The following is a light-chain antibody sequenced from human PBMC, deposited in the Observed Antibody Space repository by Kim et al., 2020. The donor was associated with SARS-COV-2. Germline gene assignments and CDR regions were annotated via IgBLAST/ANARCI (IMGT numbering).Light chain of an antibody. CDR2: RDT. Sequence: GAVEQKARSSGGGDDMGGRNVKWYNKKPGQAPVLVSDRDTNRTAGIHERFSGANSGNTATLTIDRAEAGDEDEYYGEVWFGRTVVLGGGKQLTVL. J-gene: IGLJ2*01. CDR3: EVWFGRTVV. V-gene: IGLV3-9*01. CDR1: DMGGRN.